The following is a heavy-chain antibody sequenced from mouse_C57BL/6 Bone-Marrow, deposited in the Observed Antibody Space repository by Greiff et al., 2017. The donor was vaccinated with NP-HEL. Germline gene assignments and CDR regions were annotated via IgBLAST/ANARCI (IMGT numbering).Heavy chain of an antibody. Sequence: VQLQQSGAELVKPGASVKLSCKASGYTFTSYWMHWVKQRPGQGLEWIGMIHPNSGSTNYNEKFKSKATLTVDKSSSTAYMQLSSLTSEDSAVYYCAISYYGSSWAYWGQGTLVTVSA. CDR3: AISYYGSSWAY. CDR2: IHPNSGST. CDR1: GYTFTSYW. J-gene: IGHJ3*01. D-gene: IGHD1-1*01. V-gene: IGHV1-64*01.